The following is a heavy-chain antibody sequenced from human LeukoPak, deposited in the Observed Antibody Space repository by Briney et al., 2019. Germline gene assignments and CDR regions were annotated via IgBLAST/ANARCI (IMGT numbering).Heavy chain of an antibody. CDR1: GHSISSGYY. CDR2: IYHSGST. CDR3: ARQSYYDSSGYYGWFDP. D-gene: IGHD3-22*01. Sequence: SETLSLTCTVSGHSISSGYYWGWIRQPPGKGLEYIGSIYHSGSTYYNPSLKSRVTISVDTSKNQFSLKLNSVTAADTAVYYCARQSYYDSSGYYGWFDPWGQGTLVTVSS. J-gene: IGHJ5*02. V-gene: IGHV4-38-2*02.